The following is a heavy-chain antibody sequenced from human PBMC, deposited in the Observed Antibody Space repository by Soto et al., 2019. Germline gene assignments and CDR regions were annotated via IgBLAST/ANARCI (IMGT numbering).Heavy chain of an antibody. CDR1: GYTFTSYA. CDR3: ARENSSSWYLKYNWFDP. CDR2: INAGNGNT. D-gene: IGHD6-13*01. Sequence: AASVKVSCKASGYTFTSYAMHWVRQAPGQRLEWMGWINAGNGNTKYSQKFQGRVTITRDTSASTAYMELSSLRSEDTAVYYCARENSSSWYLKYNWFDPWGQGTLVTVSS. J-gene: IGHJ5*02. V-gene: IGHV1-3*01.